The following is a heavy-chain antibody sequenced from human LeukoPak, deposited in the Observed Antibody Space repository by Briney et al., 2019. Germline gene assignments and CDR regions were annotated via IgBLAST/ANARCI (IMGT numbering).Heavy chain of an antibody. D-gene: IGHD6-6*01. CDR3: ARVRPHPIIDV. Sequence: GGSLRLSCAASGFTVSNNYMSWARQAPGKGLEWVSVIYTGVSTYYADSVKGRFAISRDNSKNTLYLQMNSLRAEDTGVYYCARVRPHPIIDVWGKGTTVTVSS. J-gene: IGHJ6*03. V-gene: IGHV3-53*01. CDR2: IYTGVST. CDR1: GFTVSNNY.